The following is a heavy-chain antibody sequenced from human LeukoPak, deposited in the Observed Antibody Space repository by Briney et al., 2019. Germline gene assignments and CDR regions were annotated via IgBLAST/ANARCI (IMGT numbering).Heavy chain of an antibody. CDR3: ARQTYYYDSSGYYGAFDI. CDR1: GVSIKANSDY. V-gene: IGHV4-39*07. CDR2: IYHVGGT. D-gene: IGHD3-22*01. Sequence: SETLSLTCNVSGVSIKANSDYWGWLRQPPGKGLEWIGSIYHVGGTYYNPSLKSRVTISVDTSKNQFSLKLSSVTAADTAVYYCARQTYYYDSSGYYGAFDIWGQGTMVTVSS. J-gene: IGHJ3*02.